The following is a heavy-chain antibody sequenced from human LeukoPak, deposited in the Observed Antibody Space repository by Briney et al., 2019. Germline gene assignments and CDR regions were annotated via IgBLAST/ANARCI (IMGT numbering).Heavy chain of an antibody. CDR1: GYTFTSYG. D-gene: IGHD4-17*01. V-gene: IGHV1-18*01. Sequence: ASVKVSCKASGYTFTSYGFSWVRQAPGQGLEWMGWISAYNGNTNYAQKLQGRVTMTTDTSTSTAYMELRSLRSDDTAVYYCAREGYGDNVGNWFDPWGQGTLVTVSS. CDR3: AREGYGDNVGNWFDP. CDR2: ISAYNGNT. J-gene: IGHJ5*02.